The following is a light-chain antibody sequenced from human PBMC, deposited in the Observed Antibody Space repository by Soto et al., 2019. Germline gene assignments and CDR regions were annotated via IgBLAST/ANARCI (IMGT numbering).Light chain of an antibody. CDR2: NNN. CDR1: RSNIGSNA. Sequence: QSVLTQPPSASGTPGQRVTISCSGSRSNIGSNAVSWYQQLLGTAPKLLIYNNNQRPSGVPDRFSGSKSGTSASLAISGLQSEDEADYYCAAWDDSLNARGVFGGGTKLTVL. J-gene: IGLJ3*02. CDR3: AAWDDSLNARGV. V-gene: IGLV1-44*01.